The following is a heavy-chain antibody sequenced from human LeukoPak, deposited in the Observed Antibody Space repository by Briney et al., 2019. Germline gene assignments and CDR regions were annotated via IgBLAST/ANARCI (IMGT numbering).Heavy chain of an antibody. CDR2: IYTSGST. CDR3: ARDPYYYGSGSNNWFDP. Sequence: SETLSLTCAVYGGSFSGYYWSWIRQPPGKGLEWIGRIYTSGSTNYNPSLKSRVTMSVDTSKNQFSLKLSSVTAADTAVYYCARDPYYYGSGSNNWFDPWGQGTLVTVSS. CDR1: GGSFSGYY. J-gene: IGHJ5*02. V-gene: IGHV4-4*07. D-gene: IGHD3-10*01.